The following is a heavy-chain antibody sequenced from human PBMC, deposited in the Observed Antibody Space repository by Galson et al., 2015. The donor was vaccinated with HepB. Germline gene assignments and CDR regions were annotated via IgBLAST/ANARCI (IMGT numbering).Heavy chain of an antibody. J-gene: IGHJ6*02. CDR1: GGTFSSYA. Sequence: SVKVSCKASGGTFSSYAISWVRQAPGQGLEWMGGIIPIFGTANYAQKFQGRVTITADKSTSTAYMELSSLRSEDTAVYYCASVVPAAMPDYYGMDVWGQGTTVTVSS. D-gene: IGHD2-2*01. CDR3: ASVVPAAMPDYYGMDV. V-gene: IGHV1-69*06. CDR2: IIPIFGTA.